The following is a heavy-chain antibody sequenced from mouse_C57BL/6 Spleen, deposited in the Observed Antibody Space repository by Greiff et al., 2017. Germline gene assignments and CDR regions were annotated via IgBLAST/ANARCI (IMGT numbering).Heavy chain of an antibody. J-gene: IGHJ3*01. V-gene: IGHV1-82*01. Sequence: VQLQQSGPELVKPGASVKISCKASGYAFSSSWMNWVKQRPGKGLEWIGRIYPGDGDTNYNGKFKGKATLTADKSSSTAYMRLSSLTSEDSAVYFCARGTAQARFAYWGQGTLVTVSA. CDR1: GYAFSSSW. D-gene: IGHD3-2*02. CDR3: ARGTAQARFAY. CDR2: IYPGDGDT.